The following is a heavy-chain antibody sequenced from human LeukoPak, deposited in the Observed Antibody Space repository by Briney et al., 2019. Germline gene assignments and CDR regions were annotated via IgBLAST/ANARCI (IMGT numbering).Heavy chain of an antibody. CDR2: MNPKTGNT. D-gene: IGHD4-11*01. J-gene: IGHJ3*02. CDR3: VRIDYSNAFDI. Sequence: ASVKVSCKASGYTFTNFVINWVRQATGQGLEWMGWMNPKTGNTGSAQKLQGRVTITGNTSISTAYMELSSLRSEDTAVYYCVRIDYSNAFDIWGQGTMVTVSS. V-gene: IGHV1-8*01. CDR1: GYTFTNFV.